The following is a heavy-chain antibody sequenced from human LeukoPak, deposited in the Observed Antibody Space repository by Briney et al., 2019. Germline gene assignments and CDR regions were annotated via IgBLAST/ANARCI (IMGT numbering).Heavy chain of an antibody. J-gene: IGHJ4*02. CDR2: INPNSGGT. CDR3: ATIYYDSSGYSLYY. CDR1: GYTFTSYY. Sequence: ASVKVSCKASGYTFTSYYMHWVRQAPGQGLEWMGWINPNSGGTNYAQKFQGRVTMTRDTSISTAYMELSRLRSDDTAVYHCATIYYDSSGYSLYYWGQGTLVTVSS. V-gene: IGHV1-2*02. D-gene: IGHD3-22*01.